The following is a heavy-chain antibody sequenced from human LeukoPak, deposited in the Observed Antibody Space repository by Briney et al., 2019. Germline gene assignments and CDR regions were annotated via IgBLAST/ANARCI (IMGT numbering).Heavy chain of an antibody. D-gene: IGHD3-10*01. Sequence: GASVKVSCKASGYTFTSYGISWVRQAPGQGLEWMGWISAYNGNTNYAQKLQARVTMTTDTSTSTAYMGLGSLRSEDTAVYYCARCYGSGSYPMDVWGKGTTVTVSS. J-gene: IGHJ6*03. CDR3: ARCYGSGSYPMDV. CDR1: GYTFTSYG. CDR2: ISAYNGNT. V-gene: IGHV1-18*01.